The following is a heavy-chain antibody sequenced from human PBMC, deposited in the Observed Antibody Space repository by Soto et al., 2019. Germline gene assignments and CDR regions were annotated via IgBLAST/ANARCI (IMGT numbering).Heavy chain of an antibody. J-gene: IGHJ6*02. CDR1: GFTFSSYE. CDR3: ARDRPIVVPAAMAGYYYYGMDV. Sequence: EVQLVESGGGLVQPGGSLRLSCAASGFTFSSYEMNWVRQAPGKGLEWVSYISSSGSTIYYADSVKGRFTISRDNAKNSLYLQMNSLRAEDTAVYYCARDRPIVVPAAMAGYYYYGMDVWGQGTTVTVSS. V-gene: IGHV3-48*03. CDR2: ISSSGSTI. D-gene: IGHD2-2*01.